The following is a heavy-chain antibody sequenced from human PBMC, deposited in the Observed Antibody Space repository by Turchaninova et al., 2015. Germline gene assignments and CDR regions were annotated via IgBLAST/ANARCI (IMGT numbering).Heavy chain of an antibody. D-gene: IGHD2-15*01. CDR1: GGSFSGYY. V-gene: IGHV4-34*01. CDR2: INHSGST. Sequence: QVQLQQWGAGLLKPSETLSLTCAVYGGSFSGYYWSWIRQPPGKGLEWIGEINHSGSTNYNPSLKSRVTISVNTSKNQVSLKRSSVTAADTAVYYCARDLLQYDYWGQGTLVTVSS. J-gene: IGHJ4*02. CDR3: ARDLLQYDY.